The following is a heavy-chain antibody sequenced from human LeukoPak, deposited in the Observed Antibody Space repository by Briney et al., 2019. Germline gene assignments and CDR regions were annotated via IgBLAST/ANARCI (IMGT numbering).Heavy chain of an antibody. J-gene: IGHJ4*02. Sequence: ASVKVSCKASGYTFTGYYMHWVRQAPGQGLEWMGWINPNSGGTNYAQKFQGRVTMTRDTSISTAYMELSRLRSDHTAVYYCARVVSRYCSSTSCPFDYWGQGTLVTVSS. D-gene: IGHD2-2*01. CDR2: INPNSGGT. CDR3: ARVVSRYCSSTSCPFDY. CDR1: GYTFTGYY. V-gene: IGHV1-2*02.